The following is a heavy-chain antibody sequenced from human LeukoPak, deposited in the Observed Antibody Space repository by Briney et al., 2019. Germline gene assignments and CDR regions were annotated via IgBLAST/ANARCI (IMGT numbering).Heavy chain of an antibody. CDR3: ARGVATIVGYYYGMDV. D-gene: IGHD5-12*01. CDR1: GGSFSGYY. Sequence: SETLSLTCAVYGGSFSGYYWSWIRQPPGKGLEWIGEINHSGSTNYNPSLKSRVIISVDTSKNQFSLKLSSVTAADTAVYYCARGVATIVGYYYGMDVWGQGTTVTVSS. CDR2: INHSGST. J-gene: IGHJ6*02. V-gene: IGHV4-34*01.